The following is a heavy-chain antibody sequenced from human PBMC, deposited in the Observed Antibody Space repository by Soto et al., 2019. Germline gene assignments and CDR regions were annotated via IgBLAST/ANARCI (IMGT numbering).Heavy chain of an antibody. CDR1: GYTFTTYD. D-gene: IGHD5-12*01. CDR2: MNPNSGDT. V-gene: IGHV1-8*01. Sequence: QVQLVQSGAEVQKPGASVKVSCKASGYTFTTYDINWVRQATGQGLEWMGWMNPNSGDTGYAQKFQGRVTTTRNNSISTAYMEMSRLRSEDTAVYYCARGRGYDASFDYWGQGTLVTVSS. CDR3: ARGRGYDASFDY. J-gene: IGHJ4*02.